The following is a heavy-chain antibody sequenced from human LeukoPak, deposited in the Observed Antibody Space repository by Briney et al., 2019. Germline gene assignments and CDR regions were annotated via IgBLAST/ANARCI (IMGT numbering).Heavy chain of an antibody. CDR2: ISSSGSTI. D-gene: IGHD6-13*01. CDR3: ARGLAAAGTAY. J-gene: IGHJ4*02. CDR1: GFTFSSYE. V-gene: IGHV3-48*03. Sequence: AGGSLRLSCAASGFTFSSYEMNWVRQAPGKGLEWVSYISSSGSTIYYADSVKGRFTISRDNAKNSLYLQMNSLRAEDTALYYCARGLAAAGTAYWGQGTLVTVSS.